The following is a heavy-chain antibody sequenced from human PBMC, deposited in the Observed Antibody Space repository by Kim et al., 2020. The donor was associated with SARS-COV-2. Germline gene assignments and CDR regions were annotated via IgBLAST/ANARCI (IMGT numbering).Heavy chain of an antibody. CDR3: AREFVWFGELLPYYYYYFGIDG. V-gene: IGHV3-74*01. D-gene: IGHD3-10*01. Sequence: GGSLRLSCAASGFTFSSYWMHWVRQAPGKGLVWVSRINSDGSSTSYADSVKGRFTILRDNAKNTLYLQMNSLRAEDTAVYYCAREFVWFGELLPYYYYYFGIDGWGQGTTVTVSS. J-gene: IGHJ6*02. CDR1: GFTFSSYW. CDR2: INSDGSST.